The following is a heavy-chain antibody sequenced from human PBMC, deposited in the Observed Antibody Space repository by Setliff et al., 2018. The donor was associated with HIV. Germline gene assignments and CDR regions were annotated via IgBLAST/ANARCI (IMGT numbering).Heavy chain of an antibody. CDR1: GYSFTTYG. Sequence: GASVKVSCKASGYSFTTYGISWVRQAPGQGLKWVGWISVYNGQTLYAQKVQDRITVTMDIPKDTAYMELRGLTPDDTAVYYCARGHHFYWYFDLWGPGTLVTSPQ. V-gene: IGHV1-18*01. J-gene: IGHJ2*01. CDR2: ISVYNGQT. CDR3: ARGHHFYWYFDL.